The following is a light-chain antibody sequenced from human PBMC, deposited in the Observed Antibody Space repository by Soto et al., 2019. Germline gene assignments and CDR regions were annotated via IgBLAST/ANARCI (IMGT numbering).Light chain of an antibody. CDR2: AAS. V-gene: IGKV1-8*01. J-gene: IGKJ5*01. CDR3: QQRSNWRVT. Sequence: AIRMTQSPSSLSASTGDRVTITCRASQGISSYLAWYQQKPGKAPKLLIYAASTLQSGVPSRFSGSGSGTDFTLTISCLQAEDFATYYCQQRSNWRVTFGQGTRLEIK. CDR1: QGISSY.